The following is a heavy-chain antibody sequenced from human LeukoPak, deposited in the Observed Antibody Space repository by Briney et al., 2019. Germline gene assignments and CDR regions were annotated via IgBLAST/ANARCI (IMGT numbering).Heavy chain of an antibody. CDR3: ARVTPASGAAAEGDY. V-gene: IGHV3-30-3*01. D-gene: IGHD6-13*01. J-gene: IGHJ4*02. CDR2: ISYDGSNK. CDR1: GFTFSSYA. Sequence: QAGGSLRLSCAASGFTFSSYAMHWVRQAPGKGLEWVAVISYDGSNKYYADSVKGRFTISRDNSKNTLYLQMNSLRAEDTAVYYCARVTPASGAAAEGDYWGQGTLVTVSS.